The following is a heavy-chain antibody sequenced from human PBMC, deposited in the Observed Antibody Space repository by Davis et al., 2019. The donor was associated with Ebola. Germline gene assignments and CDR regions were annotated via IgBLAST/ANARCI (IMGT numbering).Heavy chain of an antibody. V-gene: IGHV1-8*01. Sequence: AASVKVSCKASGYTFTSYDINWVRQATGQGLEWMGWMNPNSGNTGYAQKFQGRVTMTRNTSISTAYMELSSLRSEDTAVYYCARGVVTTFYYYGMDVWGQGTTVTVSS. D-gene: IGHD2-21*02. CDR1: GYTFTSYD. J-gene: IGHJ6*02. CDR2: MNPNSGNT. CDR3: ARGVVTTFYYYGMDV.